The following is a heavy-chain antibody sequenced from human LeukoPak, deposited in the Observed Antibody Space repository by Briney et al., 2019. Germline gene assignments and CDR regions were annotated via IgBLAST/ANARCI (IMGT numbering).Heavy chain of an antibody. CDR3: AREGGMGMGGDAFDY. Sequence: VGSLRLSSVASGFTSTDDSMHSGREAPGKGLGWVAVIWYDGSNKYYAGSVRGRFTGSRDNYKNTLYLQMNSLRDADTAVYYCAREGGMGMGGDAFDYWGQGTLVTVSS. CDR1: GFTSTDDS. J-gene: IGHJ4*02. V-gene: IGHV3-33*01. D-gene: IGHD3-16*01. CDR2: IWYDGSNK.